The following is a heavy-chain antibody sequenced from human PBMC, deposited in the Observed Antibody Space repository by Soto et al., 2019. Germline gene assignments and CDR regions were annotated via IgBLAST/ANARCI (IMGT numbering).Heavy chain of an antibody. CDR3: ARMYYYDSSGYCCYYYGMDV. J-gene: IGHJ6*02. D-gene: IGHD3-22*01. CDR2: INPNSGGT. V-gene: IGHV1-2*02. CDR1: GYTFTGYY. Sequence: ASVKVSCKASGYTFTGYYMHWVRQAPGQGLEWMGWINPNSGGTNYAQKFQGRVTMTRDTSISTAYMELSRMRSDDTAVYYCARMYYYDSSGYCCYYYGMDVWGQGTTVTVSS.